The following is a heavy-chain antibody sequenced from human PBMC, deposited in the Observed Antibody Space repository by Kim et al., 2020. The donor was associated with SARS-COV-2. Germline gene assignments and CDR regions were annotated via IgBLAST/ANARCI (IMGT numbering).Heavy chain of an antibody. D-gene: IGHD6-13*01. CDR1: GFTFSSYW. CDR3: ARVKPLRAAETSPAV. Sequence: GGSLRLSCAASGFTFSSYWMHWVRQAPGKGLVWVSRINSDGSSTSYADSVKGRFTISRDNAKNTLYLQMNSLRAEDTAVYYCARVKPLRAAETSPAVWGQGTPVTVSS. CDR2: INSDGSST. V-gene: IGHV3-74*01. J-gene: IGHJ6*02.